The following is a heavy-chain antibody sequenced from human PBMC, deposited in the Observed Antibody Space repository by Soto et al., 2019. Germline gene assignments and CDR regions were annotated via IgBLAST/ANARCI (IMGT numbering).Heavy chain of an antibody. V-gene: IGHV1-8*01. CDR3: ARGIEEGVDY. J-gene: IGHJ4*02. Sequence: QVQLVQSGTEVKEPGASVKVSCKASGYTFIIYDINWVRQAPGQGLEWMGWMRPSSNDVGYAQRFQGRVTMTKDRSTNTAYMGGRRGGCGGAAVYYCARGIEEGVDYWGQGTLVTVSS. CDR1: GYTFIIYD. CDR2: MRPSSNDV.